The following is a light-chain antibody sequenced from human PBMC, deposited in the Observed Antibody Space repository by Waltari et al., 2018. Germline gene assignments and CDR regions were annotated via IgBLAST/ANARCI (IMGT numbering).Light chain of an antibody. Sequence: DFVMTQSPDSLAVSLGERATINCKSSQSVLYSSNNKNNLAWYQQKPGQPPKLLIYWASTRESGVPDRFSGSGSGTDFTLTISSLQAEDVAVYYCQQYYSTPLLTFGPGTKVDIK. CDR2: WAS. CDR1: QSVLYSSNNKNN. J-gene: IGKJ3*01. V-gene: IGKV4-1*01. CDR3: QQYYSTPLLT.